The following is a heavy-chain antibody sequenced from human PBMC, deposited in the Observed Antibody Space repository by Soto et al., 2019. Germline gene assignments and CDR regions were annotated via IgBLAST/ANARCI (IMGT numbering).Heavy chain of an antibody. Sequence: GGSLRLSCAASGFTFSSYAMHWVRQAPGKGLEWVAVISYDGSNKYYADSVKGRFTISRDNSKNTLYLQMNSLRAEDTAVYYCARRLGSSSLPNYFDYLGQGTLVTVSS. J-gene: IGHJ4*02. CDR2: ISYDGSNK. V-gene: IGHV3-30-3*01. CDR3: ARRLGSSSLPNYFDY. D-gene: IGHD6-13*01. CDR1: GFTFSSYA.